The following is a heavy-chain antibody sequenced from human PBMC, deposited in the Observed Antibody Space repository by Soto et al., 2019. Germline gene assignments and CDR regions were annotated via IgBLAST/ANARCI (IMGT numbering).Heavy chain of an antibody. V-gene: IGHV4-31*03. Sequence: NPSETLSLTCTVSGGSISSGGYYWSWIRQHPGKGLEWIGYIYYSGSTYYNPSLKSRVTISVDTSKNQFSLKLSSVTAADTAVYYCARGPNIVGATIDYWGQGTLVTVSS. CDR1: GGSISSGGYY. J-gene: IGHJ4*02. CDR2: IYYSGST. CDR3: ARGPNIVGATIDY. D-gene: IGHD1-26*01.